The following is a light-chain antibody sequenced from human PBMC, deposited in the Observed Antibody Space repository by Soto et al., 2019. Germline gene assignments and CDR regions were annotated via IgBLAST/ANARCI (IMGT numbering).Light chain of an antibody. CDR1: QGIRND. Sequence: AIQMTQSPSSLSASVGDIVTITFRASQGIRNDLGWYQQKPGKAPKLLIYAASSLQSGVPLRFSGSGSGTDFTLTISSLQPDDFASYYCQLLANFPLTFGQGTRLEIK. V-gene: IGKV1-6*01. CDR3: QLLANFPLT. CDR2: AAS. J-gene: IGKJ5*01.